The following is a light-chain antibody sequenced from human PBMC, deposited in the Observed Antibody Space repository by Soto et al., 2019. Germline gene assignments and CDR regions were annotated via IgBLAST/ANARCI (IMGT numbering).Light chain of an antibody. Sequence: EILLTQSPGTLSLSPGEGATLSCRASQTVTINSLAWYQQTPGQTPRLLIYAASTRATGIPGRFNGSGSGTDFVLTISRLEPEDFAMYYCQQYGDSPFTFGPGTKVDI. CDR1: QTVTINS. J-gene: IGKJ3*01. V-gene: IGKV3-20*01. CDR2: AAS. CDR3: QQYGDSPFT.